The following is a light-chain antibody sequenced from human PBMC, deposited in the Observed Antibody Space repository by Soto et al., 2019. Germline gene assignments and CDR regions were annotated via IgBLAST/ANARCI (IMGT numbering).Light chain of an antibody. V-gene: IGLV2-23*01. CDR2: EGS. CDR1: SSDVGSYKF. J-gene: IGLJ2*01. Sequence: QSALTQPASVSGSPGQSITISCTGTSSDVGSYKFVSWYQQHPGKAPKLMIYEGSKRHSGVSNRFSGSKSGNTASLTISGLQAEDEADYYCCSYAGSSTLVFGGGTQLNRP. CDR3: CSYAGSSTLV.